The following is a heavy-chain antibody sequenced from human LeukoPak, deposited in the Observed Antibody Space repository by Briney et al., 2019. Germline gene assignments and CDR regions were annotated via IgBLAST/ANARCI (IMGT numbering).Heavy chain of an antibody. CDR1: GYDFTGYY. CDR3: ARHHSTTGTTV. D-gene: IGHD1-1*01. J-gene: IGHJ4*02. CDR2: VNPRNGGT. V-gene: IGHV1-2*02. Sequence: GASVKVSCKASGYDFTGYYVHWVRQAPGHGFEWMGWVNPRNGGTHYAQNFQGRVTITGDTSITTAYMELGSLTSDDTAVYYCARHHSTTGTTVWGQGTLVTVST.